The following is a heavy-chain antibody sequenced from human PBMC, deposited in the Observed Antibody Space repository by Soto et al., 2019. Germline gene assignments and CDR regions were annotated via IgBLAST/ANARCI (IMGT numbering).Heavy chain of an antibody. CDR2: VYHTGDT. D-gene: IGHD2-21*02. V-gene: IGHV4-4*02. Sequence: PSETLSLTXGVSGGTVASSHWWSWVRQSPGGGLEWIGNVYHTGDTNFNPSLQSRVTISVDKSNNQFSLRLNSLTAADTAVYFCAREIVTAGGNNYFDPWGPGTLVTVS. CDR3: AREIVTAGGNNYFDP. J-gene: IGHJ5*02. CDR1: GGTVASSHW.